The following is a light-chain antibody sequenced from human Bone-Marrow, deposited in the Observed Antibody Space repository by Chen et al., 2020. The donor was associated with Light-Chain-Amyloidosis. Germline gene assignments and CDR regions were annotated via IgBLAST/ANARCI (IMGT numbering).Light chain of an antibody. CDR1: SSDVGGYNY. J-gene: IGLJ2*01. Sequence: QSALPQPASLSGSPGPSITIPCTGTSSDVGGYNYVSWYQQHPGKAPKLMIYDVSNRPSGVSNRFSGSKSGNTASLTISGLQAEDEADYYCSSYTSSSLVFGGGTKLTVL. CDR2: DVS. V-gene: IGLV2-14*03. CDR3: SSYTSSSLV.